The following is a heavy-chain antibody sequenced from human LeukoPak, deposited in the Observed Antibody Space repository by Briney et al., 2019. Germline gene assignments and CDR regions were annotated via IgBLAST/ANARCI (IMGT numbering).Heavy chain of an antibody. J-gene: IGHJ6*04. Sequence: SGTLSLTCSVSGGSVSTGSYYWSWIRQPPGKGLEWIGYNYYSGSTNSNPSLKSRVTISVDTSKNQFSLKLSSVTAADTAVYYCARDLGGVATYYGMDVWGKGTTVTVSS. V-gene: IGHV4-61*01. CDR2: NYYSGST. CDR1: GGSVSTGSYY. CDR3: ARDLGGVATYYGMDV. D-gene: IGHD5-12*01.